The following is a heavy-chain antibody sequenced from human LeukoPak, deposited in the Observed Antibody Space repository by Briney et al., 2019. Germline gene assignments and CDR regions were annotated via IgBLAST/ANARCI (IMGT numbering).Heavy chain of an antibody. Sequence: VGSLRLSCAASGFTFSSYSMNWVRQAPGKGLEWVSSISSSSSYIYYADSVKGRFTISRDNAKNSLYLQMNSLRAEDTAAYYCARDLIRDYSNYPEENWFDPGGQPTLVTLS. CDR3: ARDLIRDYSNYPEENWFDP. CDR1: GFTFSSYS. V-gene: IGHV3-21*01. D-gene: IGHD4-11*01. CDR2: ISSSSSYI. J-gene: IGHJ5*02.